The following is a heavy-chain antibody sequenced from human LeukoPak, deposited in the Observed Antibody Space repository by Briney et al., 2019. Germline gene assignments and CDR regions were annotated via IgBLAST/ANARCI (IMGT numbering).Heavy chain of an antibody. D-gene: IGHD3-10*01. CDR2: ISSSGSTI. CDR1: GFTFSSYE. Sequence: GGSLRLSCAASGFTFSSYEMNWVRQAPGKGLEWVSYISSSGSTIYYADSVKGRFTISRDNAKNSLYLQMNSLRAEDTAVYYCARDQDYYGSVSHSYWGQGTLVTVSS. CDR3: ARDQDYYGSVSHSY. V-gene: IGHV3-48*03. J-gene: IGHJ4*02.